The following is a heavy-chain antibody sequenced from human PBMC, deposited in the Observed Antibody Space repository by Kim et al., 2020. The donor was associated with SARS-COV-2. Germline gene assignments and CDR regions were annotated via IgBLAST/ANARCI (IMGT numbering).Heavy chain of an antibody. V-gene: IGHV4-31*02. D-gene: IGHD3-10*01. Sequence: YDTPSLTSRVTISVVTSKNQFSLKLISVTAADTAVYYCATYLYGSGKFNVWGQGTTVTVSS. CDR3: ATYLYGSGKFNV. J-gene: IGHJ6*02.